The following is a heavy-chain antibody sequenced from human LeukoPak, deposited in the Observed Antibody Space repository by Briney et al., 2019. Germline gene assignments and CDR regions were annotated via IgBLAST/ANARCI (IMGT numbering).Heavy chain of an antibody. CDR1: GYTFTSYG. CDR2: ISAYNGNT. CDR3: ARDVGDYVWGSYPSFFDY. Sequence: ASVKVSCKASGYTFTSYGISWVRQAPGQGLEWMGWISAYNGNTNYAQKLQGRVTMTTDTSTSTAYMELGSLRSDDTAVYYCARDVGDYVWGSYPSFFDYWGQGTLVTVSS. V-gene: IGHV1-18*01. D-gene: IGHD3-16*01. J-gene: IGHJ4*02.